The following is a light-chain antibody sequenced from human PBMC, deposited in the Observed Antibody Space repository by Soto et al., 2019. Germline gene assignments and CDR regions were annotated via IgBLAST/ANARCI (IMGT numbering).Light chain of an antibody. Sequence: DIVMTQTPLSSPVTRGQPASISCRSSQSLLDSDGDTYLSWLQQRTGQPPRLLIYKTSTRCSGVPDRFSGSGAGTDFTLKISRVEVEDVGVYYCMQATQFPHTFGQGTKLEI. CDR2: KTS. V-gene: IGKV2-24*01. CDR1: QSLLDSDGDTY. J-gene: IGKJ2*01. CDR3: MQATQFPHT.